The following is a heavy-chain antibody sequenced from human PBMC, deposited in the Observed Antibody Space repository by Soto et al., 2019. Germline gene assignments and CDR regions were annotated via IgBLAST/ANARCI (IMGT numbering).Heavy chain of an antibody. CDR3: ARQRTTVVTRAYFDH. Sequence: SETLSLTCIASGESISSSSYYWGWIRQPPGKGLEWIGSIYYSGRTYYNPSFKSRVTISIDTSKNQFSLKLSSVTATDTAVYYCARQRTTVVTRAYFDHWGQGALVTVSS. D-gene: IGHD2-21*02. CDR1: GESISSSSYY. V-gene: IGHV4-39*01. CDR2: IYYSGRT. J-gene: IGHJ4*02.